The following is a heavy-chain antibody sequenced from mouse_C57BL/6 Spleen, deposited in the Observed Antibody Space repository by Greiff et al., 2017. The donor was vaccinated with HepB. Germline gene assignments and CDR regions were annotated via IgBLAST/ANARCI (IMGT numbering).Heavy chain of an antibody. CDR3: ATMVTTSGFAY. CDR1: GYTFTDYN. D-gene: IGHD2-2*01. Sequence: EVQLVESGPELVKPGASVKMSCKASGYTFTDYNMHWVKQSHGKSLEWIGYINPNNGGTSYNQKFKGKATLTVNKSSSTAYMELRSLTSEDSAVYYCATMVTTSGFAYWGQGTLVTVSA. CDR2: INPNNGGT. J-gene: IGHJ3*01. V-gene: IGHV1-22*01.